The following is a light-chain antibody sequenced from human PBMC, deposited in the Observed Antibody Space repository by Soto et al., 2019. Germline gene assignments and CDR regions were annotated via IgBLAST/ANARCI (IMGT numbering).Light chain of an antibody. V-gene: IGLV1-40*01. CDR1: SSNIGAGYD. J-gene: IGLJ2*01. CDR3: QYYDSRLSVV. CDR2: GNS. Sequence: QAVLPQPPSVSGAPGQRVTISCTGSSSNIGAGYDVHWYQQLPGTAPKLLIYGNSNRPSGVPDRFSGSKSGTSASLAITGLQAEDEADDYCQYYDSRLSVVFGGGTNLTVL.